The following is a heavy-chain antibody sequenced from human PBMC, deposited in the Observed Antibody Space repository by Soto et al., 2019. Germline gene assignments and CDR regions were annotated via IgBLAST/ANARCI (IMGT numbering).Heavy chain of an antibody. J-gene: IGHJ4*02. CDR1: GFTFSSYA. CDR3: ARGGYSYVTQAPFDY. D-gene: IGHD5-18*01. V-gene: IGHV3-30-3*01. Sequence: GGSLRLSCAASGFTFSSYAMHWVRQAPGKGLEWVAVISYDGSNKYYADSVKGRFTISRDNSKNTLYLQMNSLRAEDTAVYYCARGGYSYVTQAPFDYWGQGTLVTVSS. CDR2: ISYDGSNK.